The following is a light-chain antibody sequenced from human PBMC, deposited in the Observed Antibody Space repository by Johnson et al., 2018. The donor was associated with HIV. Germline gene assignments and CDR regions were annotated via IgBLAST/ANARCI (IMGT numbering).Light chain of an antibody. V-gene: IGLV1-51*02. CDR2: EDT. CDR3: ETWDNSLNVGHV. Sequence: QSVLTQPPSVSAAPGQKVSISCSGSSSNIGDNYVSWYQQVPGTAPKLLIYEDTKRPSGIPDRFSGSKSGTSATLAITGLQPWDEADYYCETWDNSLNVGHVCVPGTKVIVL. CDR1: SSNIGDNY. J-gene: IGLJ1*01.